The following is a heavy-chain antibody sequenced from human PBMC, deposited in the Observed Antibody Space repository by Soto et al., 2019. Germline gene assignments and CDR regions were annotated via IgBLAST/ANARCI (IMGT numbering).Heavy chain of an antibody. V-gene: IGHV3-33*01. CDR1: GFTFSSYG. D-gene: IGHD4-17*01. CDR3: AGDLDGDYENYYYYYGMDV. CDR2: IWYDGSNK. Sequence: QVQLVESGGGVVQPGRSLRLSCAASGFTFSSYGMHWVRQAPGKGLEWVAVIWYDGSNKYYADSVKGRFTISRDNSKNTLYLQMNSLRAEDTAVYYCAGDLDGDYENYYYYYGMDVWGQGTTVTVSS. J-gene: IGHJ6*02.